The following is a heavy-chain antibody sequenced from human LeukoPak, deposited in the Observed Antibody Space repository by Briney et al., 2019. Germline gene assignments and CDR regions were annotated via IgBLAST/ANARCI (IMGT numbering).Heavy chain of an antibody. D-gene: IGHD6-19*01. V-gene: IGHV3-49*04. CDR1: GFTFGDYA. Sequence: GRSLRLSCTTSGFTFGDYAMSWVRQAPGKGLEWVGYIRSKTYGGTTEYAASVKGRFTISRDDFKSIAYLQMNSLKTEDTAVYYCTRVGNGEVAGTVDYWGQGTLVTVSS. J-gene: IGHJ4*02. CDR3: TRVGNGEVAGTVDY. CDR2: IRSKTYGGTT.